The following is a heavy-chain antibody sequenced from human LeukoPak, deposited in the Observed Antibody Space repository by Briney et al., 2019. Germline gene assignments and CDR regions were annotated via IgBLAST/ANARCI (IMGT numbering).Heavy chain of an antibody. CDR3: ARDRYDILTGSYYYYYGMDV. Sequence: PGGSLRLSCAASGFTVSSNYMSRVRQAPGKGLEWVSVIYSGGSTYYADSVKGRFTISRDNSKNTLYLQMNSLRAEDTAVYYCARDRYDILTGSYYYYYGMDVWGQGTTVTVSS. J-gene: IGHJ6*02. CDR2: IYSGGST. D-gene: IGHD3-9*01. CDR1: GFTVSSNY. V-gene: IGHV3-66*01.